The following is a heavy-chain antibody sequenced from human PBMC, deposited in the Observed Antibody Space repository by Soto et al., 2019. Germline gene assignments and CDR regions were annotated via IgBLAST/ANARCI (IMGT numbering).Heavy chain of an antibody. CDR1: GGSFSGYY. CDR3: ARSQSGSSSVPDY. D-gene: IGHD6-6*01. J-gene: IGHJ4*02. CDR2: INHSGST. V-gene: IGHV4-34*01. Sequence: QVQLQQWGAGLLKPSETLSLTCAVYGGSFSGYYWSWIRQPPGKGLEWIGEINHSGSTNYNPSLTSRVTISVDTSKDQFSLKLSSVTAADTAVYYCARSQSGSSSVPDYWGQGTLVTVSS.